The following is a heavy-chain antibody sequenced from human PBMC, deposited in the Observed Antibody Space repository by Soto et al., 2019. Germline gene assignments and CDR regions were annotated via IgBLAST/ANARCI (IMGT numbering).Heavy chain of an antibody. J-gene: IGHJ4*02. CDR1: GYTFTSYA. V-gene: IGHV1-3*01. D-gene: IGHD3-22*01. CDR2: INAGNGNT. Sequence: GASVKVSCTASGYTFTSYAMHWVRQAPGQRLEWMGWINAGNGNTKYSQKFQGRVTITRDTSASTAYMELSSLRSEDTAVYYCARDYYDSSGYYVSPPSDYWGQGTLVTVSS. CDR3: ARDYYDSSGYYVSPPSDY.